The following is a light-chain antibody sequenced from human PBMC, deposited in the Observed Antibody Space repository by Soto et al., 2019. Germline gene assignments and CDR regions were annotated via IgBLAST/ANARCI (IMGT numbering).Light chain of an antibody. V-gene: IGKV3-20*01. J-gene: IGKJ1*01. CDR1: QSISSSY. CDR2: GVS. Sequence: EIVLTQSPGTLSLSPGERATLSCRASQSISSSYFAWYQQKPGQAPRLLVYGVSSRATDVPDRFSGSGSGTDFTLTISRLEPEDFAVYYCQQYGSSPQTFGQGTKVDIK. CDR3: QQYGSSPQT.